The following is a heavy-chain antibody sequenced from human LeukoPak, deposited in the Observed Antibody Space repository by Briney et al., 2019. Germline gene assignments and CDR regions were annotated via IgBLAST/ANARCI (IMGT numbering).Heavy chain of an antibody. J-gene: IGHJ3*01. V-gene: IGHV3-7*01. D-gene: IGHD4-17*01. CDR1: GFTFSNYW. CDR2: IKQGGGEA. CDR3: ARVNGDYGGAFDV. Sequence: GGSLRLSCAASGFTFSNYWMNWVRQAPGKGLEWVVYIKQGGGEAYYVDSVKGRFTVSRDNAKNSLYLQISSLRAEDTAMYYCARVNGDYGGAFDVWGRGTMVTVSS.